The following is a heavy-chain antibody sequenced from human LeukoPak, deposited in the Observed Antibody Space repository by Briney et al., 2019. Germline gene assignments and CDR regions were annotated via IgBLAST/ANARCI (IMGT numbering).Heavy chain of an antibody. CDR2: INHSGST. V-gene: IGHV4-34*01. CDR1: GGSFSGYY. CDR3: ARGLRGYYYFYYFDY. J-gene: IGHJ4*02. D-gene: IGHD3-22*01. Sequence: PSETLSLTCAVYGGSFSGYYWSWIRQPPGKGLEWIGEINHSGSTNYNPSLKSRVTISVDTSKNQFSLKLSSVTAADTAVYYCARGLRGYYYFYYFDYWGQGTLVTVSS.